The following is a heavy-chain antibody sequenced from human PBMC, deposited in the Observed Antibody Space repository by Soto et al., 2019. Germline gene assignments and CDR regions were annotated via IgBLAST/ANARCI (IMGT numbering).Heavy chain of an antibody. CDR2: IIPVHNIT. D-gene: IGHD3-3*01. Sequence: QVQLVQSGAEVKKPGSSVKVSCMTSGGSFSGYVFTWVRQAPGQGLEWMGRIIPVHNITNYAESLQGRVTISADTSSSTTYMELSTLRSDDTAVYFCGSAKSLFGIVTDVYEIWGQGTMVIVSS. J-gene: IGHJ3*02. CDR1: GGSFSGYV. V-gene: IGHV1-69*04. CDR3: GSAKSLFGIVTDVYEI.